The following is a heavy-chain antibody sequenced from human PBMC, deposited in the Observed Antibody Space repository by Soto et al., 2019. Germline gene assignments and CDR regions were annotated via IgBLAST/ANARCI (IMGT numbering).Heavy chain of an antibody. CDR2: ISGNGGST. J-gene: IGHJ3*02. D-gene: IGHD3-9*01. CDR3: AKDTYYDILTGTDAFDI. Sequence: GGSLRLSCAASGFSFSSYAMSWARQAPGKGLECVSVISGNGGSTYYTDSVKGRFTISRDNSKNTLYLQMNSLRAEDTAVYYCAKDTYYDILTGTDAFDIWGQGTMVTVSS. V-gene: IGHV3-23*01. CDR1: GFSFSSYA.